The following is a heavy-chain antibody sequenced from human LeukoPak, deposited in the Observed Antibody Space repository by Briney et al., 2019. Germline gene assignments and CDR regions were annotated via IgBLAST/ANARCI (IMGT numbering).Heavy chain of an antibody. J-gene: IGHJ4*02. V-gene: IGHV3-21*04. CDR2: ISSSSSYI. Sequence: GGSLRLSCAASGFTFSSYSMNWVRQAPGKGLEWVSSISSSSSYIYYADSVKGRFTISRDNAKNSLYLQMNSLRAEDTAVYYCAKDLVEDTFDYWGQGTLVTVSS. CDR3: AKDLVEDTFDY. D-gene: IGHD2-8*02. CDR1: GFTFSSYS.